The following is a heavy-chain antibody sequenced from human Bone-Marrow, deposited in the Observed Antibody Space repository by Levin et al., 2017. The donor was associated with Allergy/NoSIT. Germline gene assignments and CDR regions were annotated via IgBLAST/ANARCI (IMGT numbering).Heavy chain of an antibody. V-gene: IGHV4-34*01. CDR2: VNHSGSA. CDR3: ARYSSSWAKYFQH. Sequence: SETLSLTCAVSGGSLSGYLWSWIRQSPGKGLEWIGEVNHSGSATYNPSLRSRVTISVDTSKNQFSLQLTFVTAADSAVYFCARYSSSWAKYFQHWGQGIPVAVPS. D-gene: IGHD6-13*01. J-gene: IGHJ1*01. CDR1: GGSLSGYL.